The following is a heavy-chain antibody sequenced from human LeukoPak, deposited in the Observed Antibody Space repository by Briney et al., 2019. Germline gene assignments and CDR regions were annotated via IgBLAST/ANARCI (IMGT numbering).Heavy chain of an antibody. J-gene: IGHJ5*02. V-gene: IGHV4-59*01. CDR2: IYYSGST. D-gene: IGHD1-1*01. CDR3: ARECRAGTTFVWFDP. CDR1: GGSISSYY. Sequence: SETLSLTCTVSGGSISSYYWSWSRQPPGKGLEWIGYIYYSGSTNYNPSLKSRVTISVDTSKNQFSLKLSSVTAADTAVYYCARECRAGTTFVWFDPWGQGTLVTVSS.